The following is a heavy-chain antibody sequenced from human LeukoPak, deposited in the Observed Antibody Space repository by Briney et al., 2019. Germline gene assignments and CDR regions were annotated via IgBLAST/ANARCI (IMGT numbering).Heavy chain of an antibody. CDR1: GYTLTELS. CDR3: ATLWAYSSGYYRNDY. D-gene: IGHD3-22*01. Sequence: ASVKVPRKVSGYTLTELSMHWVRQAPGKGLEWMGGFDPEDGETIYAQKFQGRVTMTEDTSTDTAYMELSSLRSEDTAVYYCATLWAYSSGYYRNDYWGQGTLVTVSS. CDR2: FDPEDGET. J-gene: IGHJ4*02. V-gene: IGHV1-24*01.